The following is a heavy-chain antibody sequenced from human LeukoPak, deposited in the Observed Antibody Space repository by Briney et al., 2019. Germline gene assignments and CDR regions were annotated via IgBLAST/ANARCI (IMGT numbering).Heavy chain of an antibody. CDR1: GDTFTSYY. J-gene: IGHJ4*02. CDR2: INPSGGST. D-gene: IGHD2-21*02. Sequence: GASVKVSCKASGDTFTSYYMHWVRQAPGRGLEWMRIINPSGGSTNYAQKFQGRVTMTKDTSTSTVYMELSSLRSEDTAVYYCAQAVVTAIYYFDYWGQGTLVTVSS. V-gene: IGHV1-46*01. CDR3: AQAVVTAIYYFDY.